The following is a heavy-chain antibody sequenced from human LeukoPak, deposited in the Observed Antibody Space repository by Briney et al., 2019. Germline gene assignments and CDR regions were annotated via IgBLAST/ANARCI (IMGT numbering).Heavy chain of an antibody. CDR2: IFFGGST. J-gene: IGHJ5*02. CDR1: GGSISSSGYS. V-gene: IGHV4-39*07. CDR3: ATGSTVTTSNWFDP. Sequence: SETLSLTCTVSGGSISSSGYSWGWIRQPPGKGLEWIGIIFFGGSTQYNPSLKSRVTISVDTSKNQFSLKLSSVTAADTAVYYCATGSTVTTSNWFDPSGQGTLVTVSS. D-gene: IGHD4-17*01.